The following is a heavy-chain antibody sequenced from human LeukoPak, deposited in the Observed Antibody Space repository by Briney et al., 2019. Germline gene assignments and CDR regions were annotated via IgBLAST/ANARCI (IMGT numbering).Heavy chain of an antibody. CDR2: ISSSSSYI. J-gene: IGHJ4*02. V-gene: IGHV3-21*01. CDR3: ARVGGDYYYDSLDY. CDR1: GFTFSSYS. Sequence: GGSLRVSCAASGFTFSSYSMNWVRQAPGNGLEWVSSISSSSSYIYYADSVKGRFTISRDNAKNSLYLQMNSLRAEDTAVYYCARVGGDYYYDSLDYWGQGTLVTVSS. D-gene: IGHD3-22*01.